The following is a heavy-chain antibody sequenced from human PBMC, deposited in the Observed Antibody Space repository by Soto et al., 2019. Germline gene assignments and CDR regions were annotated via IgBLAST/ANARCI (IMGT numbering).Heavy chain of an antibody. J-gene: IGHJ6*02. D-gene: IGHD2-2*01. CDR3: ASPLGYCSSTSCSMSSDYYGMDV. CDR2: IIPIFGTA. CDR1: GGTFSSYA. V-gene: IGHV1-69*06. Sequence: SVKVSCKASGGTFSSYAISWVRQAPGQGLEWMGGIIPIFGTANYAQKFQGRVTITADKSTSTAYIELSSLRSEDTAVYYCASPLGYCSSTSCSMSSDYYGMDVWGQGTKVTVSS.